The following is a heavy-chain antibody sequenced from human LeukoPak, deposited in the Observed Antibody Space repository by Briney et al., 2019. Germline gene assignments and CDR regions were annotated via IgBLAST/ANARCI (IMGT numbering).Heavy chain of an antibody. J-gene: IGHJ4*02. CDR3: AKDLSARFLDY. V-gene: IGHV3-74*01. Sequence: PGGPLRLSCAASGLTFSTSWMHWVRQTPGKGLEWVSRINSDGSSTSYADSVKGRFTISRDNSKNTLYLQMNSLRAEDTAVYYCAKDLSARFLDYWGQGTLVTVSS. CDR2: INSDGSST. CDR1: GLTFSTSW. D-gene: IGHD3-16*02.